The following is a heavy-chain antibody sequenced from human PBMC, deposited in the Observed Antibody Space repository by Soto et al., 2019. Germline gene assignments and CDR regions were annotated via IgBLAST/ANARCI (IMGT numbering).Heavy chain of an antibody. CDR3: AREALADWSYGHIDY. CDR1: GFTFSSYE. CDR2: ISSSGGTI. V-gene: IGHV3-48*03. J-gene: IGHJ4*02. D-gene: IGHD1-7*01. Sequence: GGSLRLSCAASGFTFSSYEMNWVRQAPGKGLEWVSYISSSGGTIYYADSVKGRFTISRDNAKNSLYLQMNSLRAEDTAVYYCAREALADWSYGHIDYWGQGTLVTVSS.